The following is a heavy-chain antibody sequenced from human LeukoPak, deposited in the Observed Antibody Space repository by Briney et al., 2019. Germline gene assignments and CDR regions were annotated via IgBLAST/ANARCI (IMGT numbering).Heavy chain of an antibody. Sequence: SATLSLNFSVSGGSIISYYWSWIRPPAGKGLEWVVRIYTSGSTTYNPSLKRRVTMSVATSKNPFSLQPTPVTAADTAVYYSAGKPMVGGVIIEDPEYWGQGTLVTVSS. V-gene: IGHV4-4*07. CDR1: GGSIISYY. CDR3: AGKPMVGGVIIEDPEY. J-gene: IGHJ4*02. CDR2: IYTSGST. D-gene: IGHD3-10*01.